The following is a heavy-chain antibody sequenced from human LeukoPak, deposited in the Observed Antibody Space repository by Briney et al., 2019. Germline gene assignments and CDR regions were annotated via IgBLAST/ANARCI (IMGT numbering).Heavy chain of an antibody. Sequence: GGSLRLSCAASGFTFSNYGMNWVRQAPGKWLEWVSSISSSSSYIYYADSVKGRFTISRDNAKNSLYLQMNSLRAEDTAVYYCAELGITMIGGVWGKGTTVTISS. D-gene: IGHD3-10*02. CDR2: ISSSSSYI. V-gene: IGHV3-21*01. J-gene: IGHJ6*04. CDR3: AELGITMIGGV. CDR1: GFTFSNYG.